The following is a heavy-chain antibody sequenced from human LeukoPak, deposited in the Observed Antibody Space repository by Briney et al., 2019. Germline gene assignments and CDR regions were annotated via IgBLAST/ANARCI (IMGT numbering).Heavy chain of an antibody. CDR1: GYTFTSYY. D-gene: IGHD4-11*01. J-gene: IGHJ5*02. CDR2: INPSGGST. CDR3: ARDYSNYKVPSRWFDP. Sequence: GASVKVSCKASGYTFTSYYMHWVRQAPGQGLEWMGIINPSGGSTSYAQKFQGRVTMTRDTSTSTVYMELSSLRSEDTAVYYCARDYSNYKVPSRWFDPWGQGTLVTVSS. V-gene: IGHV1-46*01.